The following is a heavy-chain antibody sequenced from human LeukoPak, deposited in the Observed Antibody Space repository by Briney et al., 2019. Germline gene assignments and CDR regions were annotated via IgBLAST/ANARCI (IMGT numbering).Heavy chain of an antibody. CDR3: ATSRRYCSSTSCFPEDYYYYYGMDV. D-gene: IGHD2-2*01. J-gene: IGHJ6*02. CDR2: FDPEDGET. V-gene: IGHV1-24*01. Sequence: GASVKVSCKVSGYTLTELSMHWVRQAPGKGLEWMGGFDPEDGETIYAQKFQGRVTMTEDTSTDTAYMELSSLRSEDTAVYYCATSRRYCSSTSCFPEDYYYYYGMDVWGQGTTVTASS. CDR1: GYTLTELS.